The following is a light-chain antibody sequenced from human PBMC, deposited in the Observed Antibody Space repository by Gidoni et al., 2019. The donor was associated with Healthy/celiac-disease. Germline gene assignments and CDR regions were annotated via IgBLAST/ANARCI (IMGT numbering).Light chain of an antibody. Sequence: IQITQSPSSLSASVGDRVTITCRASQSINTYLNWYQQKPGKAPKLRIYAASSLQSGVPSRFSGSGSGTDFTLTISSLQPEDFATYYCQQSYSTPLTFXGXTKVEIK. CDR2: AAS. J-gene: IGKJ4*01. V-gene: IGKV1-39*01. CDR3: QQSYSTPLT. CDR1: QSINTY.